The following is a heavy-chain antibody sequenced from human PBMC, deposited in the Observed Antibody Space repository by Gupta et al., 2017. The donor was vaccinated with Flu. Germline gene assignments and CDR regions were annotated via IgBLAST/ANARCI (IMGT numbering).Heavy chain of an antibody. CDR3: ARGSSSFTDY. D-gene: IGHD6-13*01. V-gene: IGHV3-21*01. J-gene: IGHJ4*02. Sequence: EVQLVESGGGLVKPGGSMRLSCAASGFTFSSYSMNWVRQAPGKGLEWVSSISSSSSYIDYADSVKGRFTMSRDKAKSSLYLQMKSLRSEDTAVYYGARGSSSFTDYWGQGTLVTVSS. CDR2: ISSSSSYI. CDR1: GFTFSSYS.